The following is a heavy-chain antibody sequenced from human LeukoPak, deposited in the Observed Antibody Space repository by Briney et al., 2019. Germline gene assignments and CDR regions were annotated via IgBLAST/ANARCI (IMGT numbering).Heavy chain of an antibody. J-gene: IGHJ4*02. Sequence: GGSLRLSCAASGFTFSSFAMNWVRQAPGKGLEWVSAISGSGSSTYYANSVKGRFTISRDNSKNTLYLQMNSLRVEDTAVYYCGRGGGGGESSSWYYWGQGSLVTVSS. CDR2: ISGSGSST. CDR3: GRGGGGGESSSWYY. V-gene: IGHV3-23*01. D-gene: IGHD6-13*01. CDR1: GFTFSSFA.